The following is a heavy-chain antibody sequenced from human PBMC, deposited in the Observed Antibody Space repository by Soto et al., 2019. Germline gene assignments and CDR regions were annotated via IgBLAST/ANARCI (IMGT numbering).Heavy chain of an antibody. D-gene: IGHD3-3*01. V-gene: IGHV1-3*01. Sequence: ASVKVSCKASGYTFTXYALYWVRHAPGQRLEWMGWINAGNGNTKYSQKFQGRVTITRDTSASTAYMELSSLRSEDTAVYYCARDFWSGSPPMNYYYYMEVWGKGTTVTVSS. CDR2: INAGNGNT. J-gene: IGHJ6*03. CDR1: GYTFTXYA. CDR3: ARDFWSGSPPMNYYYYMEV.